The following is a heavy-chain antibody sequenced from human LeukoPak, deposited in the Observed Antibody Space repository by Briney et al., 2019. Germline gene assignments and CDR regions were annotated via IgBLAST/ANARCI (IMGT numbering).Heavy chain of an antibody. V-gene: IGHV4-39*07. CDR1: GGSIRDTNYY. Sequence: SETLSLTCTVSGGSIRDTNYYWAWIRQPPGRGLEWIGSIYYTGTTFDNPSLKSRVTLSVDTSKNHFSLRLTSVTAADTAFYYCAREEYSSDWYGHDSWGQGTLVTVSS. D-gene: IGHD6-13*01. CDR2: IYYTGTT. CDR3: AREEYSSDWYGHDS. J-gene: IGHJ4*02.